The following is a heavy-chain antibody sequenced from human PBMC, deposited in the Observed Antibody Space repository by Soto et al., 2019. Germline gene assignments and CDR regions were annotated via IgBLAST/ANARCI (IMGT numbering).Heavy chain of an antibody. CDR2: IWYDGSRQ. CDR1: GFTFSSYG. Sequence: QVQLVESGGGVVQPGRSLRLSCAASGFTFSSYGMHWVRQAPGKGLEWVAVIWYDGSRQYYADSVKGRFTISRDSSENTLYLEMNSLRTEDTAVYYCARDFAFHIDYWGQGTLVTVSS. J-gene: IGHJ4*02. CDR3: ARDFAFHIDY. V-gene: IGHV3-33*01.